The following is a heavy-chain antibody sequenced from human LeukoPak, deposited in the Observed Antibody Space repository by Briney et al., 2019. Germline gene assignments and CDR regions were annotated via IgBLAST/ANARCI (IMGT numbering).Heavy chain of an antibody. CDR2: IYYSGST. CDR3: ARGSRRASIGVVVPAAANLNYGMDV. Sequence: SETLSLTCTVSGGSISSYYWSWIRQPPGKGLEWIGYIYYSGSTNYNPSLKSRVTTSVDTSKNQFSLKLSSVTAADTAVYYCARGSRRASIGVVVPAAANLNYGMDVWGQGTTVTVSS. V-gene: IGHV4-59*01. D-gene: IGHD2-2*01. J-gene: IGHJ6*02. CDR1: GGSISSYY.